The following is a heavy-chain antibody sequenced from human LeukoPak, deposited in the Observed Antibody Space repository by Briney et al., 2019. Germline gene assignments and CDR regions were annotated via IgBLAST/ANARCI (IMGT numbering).Heavy chain of an antibody. CDR2: SNYNGSS. V-gene: IGHV4-59*01. CDR3: AKDGECHNRRSHYFDY. CDR1: GGSISSYY. J-gene: IGHJ4*02. D-gene: IGHD3-16*02. Sequence: SETLSLTCTVSGGSISSYYWCWIRQPPGRGVEWMGYSNYNGSSSYNTSLKSSVTISVDTSKNQSTLKLSSVTAADTAVYYCAKDGECHNRRSHYFDYWGQGTLVTVSS.